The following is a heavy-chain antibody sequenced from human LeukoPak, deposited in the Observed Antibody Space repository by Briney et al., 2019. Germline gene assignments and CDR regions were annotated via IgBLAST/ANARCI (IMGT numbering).Heavy chain of an antibody. CDR1: GYTFTSYY. V-gene: IGHV1-2*02. CDR2: INPNSGGT. D-gene: IGHD6-19*01. Sequence: ASVKVSCKASGYTFTSYYMHWVRQAPGQGLEWMGWINPNSGGTNYAQKFQGRVTMTRDTSISTAYMELSRLRSDDTAVYYCARDRYSSGWSPFDYWGQGTLVTVSS. J-gene: IGHJ4*02. CDR3: ARDRYSSGWSPFDY.